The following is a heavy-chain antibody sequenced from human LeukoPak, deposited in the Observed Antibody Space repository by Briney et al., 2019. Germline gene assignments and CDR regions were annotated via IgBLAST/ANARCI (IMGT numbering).Heavy chain of an antibody. D-gene: IGHD6-19*01. CDR1: GFTFSSYG. Sequence: GESLRLSCAASGFTFSSYGMHWVRQAPGKGLEWVAVISYDGSNKYYADSVKGRFTISRDNSKNTLYLQMNSLRAEDTAVYYCAKLSAVAGMGFDPWGQGTLVTVSS. V-gene: IGHV3-30*18. CDR2: ISYDGSNK. CDR3: AKLSAVAGMGFDP. J-gene: IGHJ5*02.